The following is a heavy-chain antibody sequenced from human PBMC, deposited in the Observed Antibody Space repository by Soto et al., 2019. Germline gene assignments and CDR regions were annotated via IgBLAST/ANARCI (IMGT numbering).Heavy chain of an antibody. CDR2: ISGSGGST. Sequence: PGGSLRLSCAASGFTFSSYAMSWVRQAPGKGLEWVSAISGSGGSTYYADSVKGRFTISRDNSKNTLYLQMNSLRAEDTAVYYCAKVPRLTLYYYDSSGNLLFDYWGQGTLVTVSS. CDR3: AKVPRLTLYYYDSSGNLLFDY. J-gene: IGHJ4*02. CDR1: GFTFSSYA. D-gene: IGHD3-22*01. V-gene: IGHV3-23*01.